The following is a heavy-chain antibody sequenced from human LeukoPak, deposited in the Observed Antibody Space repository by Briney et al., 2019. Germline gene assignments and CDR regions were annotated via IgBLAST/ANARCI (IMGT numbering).Heavy chain of an antibody. V-gene: IGHV1-69*05. CDR3: ASLGHYCSSTSCYGDY. J-gene: IGHJ4*02. Sequence: SVKVSCKASGCTFSSYAISWVRQAPGQGLEWMGGVIPIFGTANYAQKFQGRVTITTDESTSTAYMELSSLRSEDTAVYYCASLGHYCSSTSCYGDYWGQGTLVTVSS. CDR2: VIPIFGTA. D-gene: IGHD2-2*01. CDR1: GCTFSSYA.